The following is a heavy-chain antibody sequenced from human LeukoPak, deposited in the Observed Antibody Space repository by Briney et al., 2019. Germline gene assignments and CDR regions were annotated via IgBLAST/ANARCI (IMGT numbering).Heavy chain of an antibody. D-gene: IGHD6-13*01. CDR2: ISYDGGNK. CDR1: GFTFSSYG. Sequence: GGSLRLSCAASGFTFSSYGMHWVRQAPGKGLEWVAVISYDGGNKYYADSVKGRFTISRDNSENTLYLQMNSLRAEDTAVYYCARASIAAAGLAYYYMDVWGKGTTVTVSS. J-gene: IGHJ6*03. V-gene: IGHV3-30*03. CDR3: ARASIAAAGLAYYYMDV.